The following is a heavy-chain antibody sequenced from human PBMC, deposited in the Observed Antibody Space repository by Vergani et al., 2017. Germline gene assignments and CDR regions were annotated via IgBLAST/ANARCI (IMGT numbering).Heavy chain of an antibody. V-gene: IGHV3-30*18. CDR1: GFTFSSYG. D-gene: IGHD3-10*01. J-gene: IGHJ4*02. CDR3: AKDVGWFGELFGPDY. CDR2: ISYDGSNK. Sequence: QVQLVESGGGVVQPGRSLRLSCAASGFTFSSYGMHWVRQAPGKGLEWVAVISYDGSNKYYADSVKGRFTISRDNSKNTLYLQMNSLRAEDTAIYYCAKDVGWFGELFGPDYWGQGTLVTVSS.